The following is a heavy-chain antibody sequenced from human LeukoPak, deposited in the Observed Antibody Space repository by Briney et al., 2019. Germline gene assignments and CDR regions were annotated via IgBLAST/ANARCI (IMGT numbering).Heavy chain of an antibody. CDR1: GFTFSSYG. CDR3: AKDGGCSGGSCYSGYYYGMDV. D-gene: IGHD2-15*01. CDR2: ISYDESNK. V-gene: IGHV3-30*18. J-gene: IGHJ6*02. Sequence: QPGGSLRLSCAASGFTFSSYGMHWVRQAPGKGLEWVAVISYDESNKYYADSVKGRFTISRDNSKNTLYLQMNSLRAEDTAVYYCAKDGGCSGGSCYSGYYYGMDVWGQGTTVTVSS.